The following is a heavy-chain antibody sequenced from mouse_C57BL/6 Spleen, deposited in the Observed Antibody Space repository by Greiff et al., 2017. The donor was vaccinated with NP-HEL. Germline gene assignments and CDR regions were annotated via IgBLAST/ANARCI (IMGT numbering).Heavy chain of an antibody. Sequence: VQLQQPGAELVKPGASVKLSCKASGYTFTSYWMHWVKQRPGQGLEWIGEIYPRSGNTYYNEKFKGKATLTADKSSSTAYMELRSLTSEDSAVYFCARFDYWGQGTTLTVSS. CDR2: IYPRSGNT. CDR1: GYTFTSYW. CDR3: ARFDY. V-gene: IGHV1-64*01. J-gene: IGHJ2*01.